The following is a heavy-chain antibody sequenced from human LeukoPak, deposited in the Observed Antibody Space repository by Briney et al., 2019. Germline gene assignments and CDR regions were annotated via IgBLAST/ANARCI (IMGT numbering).Heavy chain of an antibody. CDR3: ARGSSSWTPSWFDP. CDR1: GFTFSSYA. V-gene: IGHV3-64*01. J-gene: IGHJ5*02. CDR2: ISSNGGST. D-gene: IGHD6-13*01. Sequence: PGGSLRLSCTASGFTFSSYAMHWVRQAPGKGLEYVSAISSNGGSTYYANSVKGRFTVSRDNSKNTLYLQMGSLRAEDMAVYYCARGSSSWTPSWFDPWGQGTLVTVSS.